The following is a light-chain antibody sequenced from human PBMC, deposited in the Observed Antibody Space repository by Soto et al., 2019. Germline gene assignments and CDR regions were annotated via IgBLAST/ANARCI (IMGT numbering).Light chain of an antibody. CDR1: SSDVGGYNY. CDR2: DVS. V-gene: IGLV2-14*01. J-gene: IGLJ2*01. CDR3: SSYTSISTSVV. Sequence: QSVLTQPASVSGSPGQSITISCTGTSSDVGGYNYVSWYQQHTGKAPKLMIYDVSNRPSGVSNRFSGSKSGNTASLTSSGLQAEDEADYYCSSYTSISTSVVFGGGTKLTVL.